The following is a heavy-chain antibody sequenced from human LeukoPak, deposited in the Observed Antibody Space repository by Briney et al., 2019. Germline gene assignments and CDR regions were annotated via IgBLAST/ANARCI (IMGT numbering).Heavy chain of an antibody. D-gene: IGHD6-13*01. Sequence: GGSLRLSCAASGFTFSTYSMNWVRQAPGKGLEWVSSISSSTYIYYADSVKGRFTISRDNAKNSLFLQMNSLRAEDTAVYYCAKVQDGSSWYEYFQHWGQGTLVTVSS. J-gene: IGHJ1*01. V-gene: IGHV3-21*01. CDR3: AKVQDGSSWYEYFQH. CDR2: ISSSTYI. CDR1: GFTFSTYS.